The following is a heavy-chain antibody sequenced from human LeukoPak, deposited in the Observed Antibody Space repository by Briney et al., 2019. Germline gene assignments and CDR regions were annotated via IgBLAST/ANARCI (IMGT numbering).Heavy chain of an antibody. V-gene: IGHV4-59*01. J-gene: IGHJ4*02. CDR3: VRTLGGYTYGPFDY. D-gene: IGHD5-18*01. Sequence: SETLSLTCTVSGGSISSYYWSWIRQPPGKGLEWIGYVFNSGGSNYNHSLQSRVTMSVDTSKNQFSLKLSSVTAADTAVYYCVRTLGGYTYGPFDYWGQGTLVTVSS. CDR1: GGSISSYY. CDR2: VFNSGGS.